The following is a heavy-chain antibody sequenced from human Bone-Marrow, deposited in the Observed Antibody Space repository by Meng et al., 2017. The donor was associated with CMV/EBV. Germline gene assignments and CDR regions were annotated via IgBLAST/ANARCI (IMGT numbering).Heavy chain of an antibody. D-gene: IGHD2-21*01. CDR1: AYSFTRYW. CDR3: ARPPPYCGGDCYFDY. Sequence: SAYSFTRYWFGWVRQMPGKGLEWLGIIYPGDSDTRYSPSFQGQVTISADKSISTAYLQWSSLKASDTAMYYCARPPPYCGGDCYFDYWGQGTLVTVSS. V-gene: IGHV5-51*01. J-gene: IGHJ4*02. CDR2: IYPGDSDT.